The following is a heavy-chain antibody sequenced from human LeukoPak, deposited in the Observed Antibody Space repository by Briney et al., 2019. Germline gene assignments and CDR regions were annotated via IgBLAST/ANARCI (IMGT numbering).Heavy chain of an antibody. D-gene: IGHD1-26*01. J-gene: IGHJ3*02. Sequence: PGGSLKLSCEASGFTFTSYGMHWIRQVPGKGLEWVAFIRYYGSNRYYADSVKGRFTISTDNSKSTLYLQMNSLRAEDTAGYYCAKDLEYSGTYPDALDIWGQGTMVTVSS. CDR1: GFTFTSYG. CDR3: AKDLEYSGTYPDALDI. CDR2: IRYYGSNR. V-gene: IGHV3-30*02.